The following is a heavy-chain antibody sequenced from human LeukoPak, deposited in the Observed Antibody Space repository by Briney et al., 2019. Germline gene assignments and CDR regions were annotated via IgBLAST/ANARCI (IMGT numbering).Heavy chain of an antibody. CDR3: ARAYYDYVWGSYKYWFDP. J-gene: IGHJ5*02. CDR2: IYHSGST. V-gene: IGHV4-30-2*01. CDR1: GGSISSGGYY. Sequence: PSQTLSLTCTVSGGSISSGGYYWSWIRQPPGKGLEWIGYIYHSGSTYYNPSLKSRVTISVDRSKNQFSLKLSSVTAADTAVYYCARAYYDYVWGSYKYWFDPWGQGTLVTVSS. D-gene: IGHD3-16*01.